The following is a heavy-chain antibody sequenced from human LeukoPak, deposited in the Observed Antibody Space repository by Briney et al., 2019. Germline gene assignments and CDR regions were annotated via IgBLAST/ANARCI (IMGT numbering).Heavy chain of an antibody. CDR3: AREDAMNNCFDP. Sequence: ASVKVSFKASGYTFTNYGISWVRQAPGQGLEWMGWISTNSDIRTYAQTLQGRFTMTTDTATTTAYMELNNLTFDDTAVYYCAREDAMNNCFDPWGQGTPVTVSS. V-gene: IGHV1-18*01. CDR2: ISTNSDIR. J-gene: IGHJ5*02. CDR1: GYTFTNYG.